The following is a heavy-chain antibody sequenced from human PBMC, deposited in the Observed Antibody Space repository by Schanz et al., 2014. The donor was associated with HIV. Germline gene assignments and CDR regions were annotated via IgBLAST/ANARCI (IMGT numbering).Heavy chain of an antibody. V-gene: IGHV3-11*01. Sequence: VQLVESGGGLVKPGRSLRLSCTASGFTFGDYPMSWFRQAPGKGLEWISYIRGSGNAIYYADSVKGRFTISRDNAKNSLFLQMNSLRAEDTAVYYCARGSAYDYLDYWGQGTLVTVSS. J-gene: IGHJ4*02. D-gene: IGHD5-12*01. CDR1: GFTFGDYP. CDR3: ARGSAYDYLDY. CDR2: IRGSGNAI.